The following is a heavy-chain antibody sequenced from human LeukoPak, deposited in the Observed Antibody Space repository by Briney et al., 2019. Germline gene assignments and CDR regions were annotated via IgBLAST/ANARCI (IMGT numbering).Heavy chain of an antibody. CDR2: IGHSGTT. CDR3: AREGRMSMGIEY. CDR1: GGSLSGYY. Sequence: SETLSLTCDAYGGSLSGYYWSWIRQSPEKGLQWIGEIGHSGTTNFNPSLKSRVSMSVDTSKNQFSLKLTSVTAADTAVYFCAREGRMSMGIEYWGQGTLVTVSS. J-gene: IGHJ4*02. V-gene: IGHV4-34*01. D-gene: IGHD4/OR15-4a*01.